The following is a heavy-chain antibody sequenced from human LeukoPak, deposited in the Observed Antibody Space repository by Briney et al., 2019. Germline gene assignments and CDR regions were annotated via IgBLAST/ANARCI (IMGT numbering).Heavy chain of an antibody. Sequence: GGSLRLSCAASGFTFSSYGMHWVRQAPGKGLEWVAVISYDGSNKYYADSVKGRFTISRDNSKNTLYLQMNSLRAEDTAVYYCAKGSTGYDFWSGYYSPFDYWGQGTLVTVSS. D-gene: IGHD3-3*01. CDR3: AKGSTGYDFWSGYYSPFDY. CDR1: GFTFSSYG. J-gene: IGHJ4*02. V-gene: IGHV3-30*18. CDR2: ISYDGSNK.